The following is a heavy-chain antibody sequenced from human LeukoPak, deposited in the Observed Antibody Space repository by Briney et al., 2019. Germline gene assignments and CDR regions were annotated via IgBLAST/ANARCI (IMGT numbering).Heavy chain of an antibody. CDR1: GYSFTSYW. D-gene: IGHD3-3*01. Sequence: GESLKISCKGSGYSFTSYWIGWVRQMPGKGLEWMGFIYPGDSDTRYSPSFQGQVTISSDKSISTAYLQWSSLKASDSTMYYCARPRTFWSGDQDAFAICGQGTMVTVSS. CDR3: ARPRTFWSGDQDAFAI. J-gene: IGHJ3*02. V-gene: IGHV5-51*01. CDR2: IYPGDSDT.